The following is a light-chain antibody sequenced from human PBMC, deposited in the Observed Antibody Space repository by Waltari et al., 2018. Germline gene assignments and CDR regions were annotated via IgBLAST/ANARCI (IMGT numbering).Light chain of an antibody. CDR1: ILRTYY. V-gene: IGLV3-19*01. Sequence: SSDLTQDPDVSVAFGQTARTLCHGDILRTYYGHWGRKKPGQAPELVIYGKNNRPSGIPDRFSASSSENTASLIITGAQAEDEADYYCASRELSGHVVFGGGTRLTVL. J-gene: IGLJ2*01. CDR3: ASRELSGHVV. CDR2: GKN.